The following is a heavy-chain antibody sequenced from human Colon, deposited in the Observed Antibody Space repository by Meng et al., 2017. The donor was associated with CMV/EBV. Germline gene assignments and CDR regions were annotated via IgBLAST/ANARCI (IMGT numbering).Heavy chain of an antibody. CDR3: ARSYDK. V-gene: IGHV3-74*03. J-gene: IGHJ4*02. Sequence: GGSLRLAVAGSGFTFSTSWMHWVRQTPGKGLVWVSGISGDATTTMYADFVKGRFTISRDNAKNALYLQMNSLRAEDTAVYYCARSYDKWGQGTLVTSPQ. D-gene: IGHD3-10*01. CDR1: GFTFSTSW. CDR2: ISGDATTT.